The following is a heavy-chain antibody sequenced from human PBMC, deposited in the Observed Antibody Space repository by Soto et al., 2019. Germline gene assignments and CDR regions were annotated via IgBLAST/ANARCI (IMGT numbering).Heavy chain of an antibody. CDR2: ISSRSSYT. Sequence: EVQLVESGGGLVKPGGSLRLSCAASGFTFSSYSMNWVRQAPGKGLEWVSSISSRSSYTYYAYSVKGRFTISSDNAKNALYLQMNRLRAEDTAVYYCASFIVVVPAAPIYYYYGMDVWGQGTTVTVSA. V-gene: IGHV3-21*01. D-gene: IGHD2-2*01. CDR1: GFTFSSYS. J-gene: IGHJ6*01. CDR3: ASFIVVVPAAPIYYYYGMDV.